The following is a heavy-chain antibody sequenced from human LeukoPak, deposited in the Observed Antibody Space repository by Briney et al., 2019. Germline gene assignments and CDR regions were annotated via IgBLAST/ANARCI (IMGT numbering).Heavy chain of an antibody. V-gene: IGHV5-51*01. CDR2: INPSDSDT. Sequence: GESLKISCKGSGYSFTNYWIAWVRQMPGRGLEWMVIINPSDSDTRYSPSFQGQVTISADKSISTAYLQWSSLKASDSAMYYCARAWNFDYWGQGTLVAVSS. CDR3: ARAWNFDY. D-gene: IGHD1-1*01. J-gene: IGHJ4*02. CDR1: GYSFTNYW.